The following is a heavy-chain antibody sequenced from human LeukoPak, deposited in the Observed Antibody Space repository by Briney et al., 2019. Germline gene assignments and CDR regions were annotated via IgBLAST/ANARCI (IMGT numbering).Heavy chain of an antibody. CDR1: GLTFSNYA. V-gene: IGHV3-23*01. Sequence: PGGSLRLSCEASGLTFSNYAVSWVRQAPEKGLDWVSVISGSAHKIRYADSVKGRFTISRDNSENIVYLQMNNLRVEDTAVYYCAGRPTGYSSGYIHWGQGTLVTVSS. CDR3: AGRPTGYSSGYIH. J-gene: IGHJ4*02. D-gene: IGHD5-18*01. CDR2: ISGSAHKI.